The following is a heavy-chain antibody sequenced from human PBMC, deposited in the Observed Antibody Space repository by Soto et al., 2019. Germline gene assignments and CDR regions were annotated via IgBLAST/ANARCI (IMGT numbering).Heavy chain of an antibody. CDR1: GFTFSSYA. CDR2: ISGSGGST. CDR3: AKARSITMIVVVITDY. D-gene: IGHD3-22*01. J-gene: IGHJ4*02. V-gene: IGHV3-23*01. Sequence: GGSLRLSCAASGFTFSSYAMSWVRQAPGKGLEWVSAISGSGGSTYYADSVKGRFTISRDNSKNTLYLQMNSLRAEDTAVYYCAKARSITMIVVVITDYWGQGTLVTVSS.